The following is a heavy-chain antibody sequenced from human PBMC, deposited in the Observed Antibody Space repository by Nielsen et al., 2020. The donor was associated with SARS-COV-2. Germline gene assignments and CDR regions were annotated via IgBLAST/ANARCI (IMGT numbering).Heavy chain of an antibody. Sequence: GGSLRLSCAASGFTFDDYAMHWVRQAPGKGLEWVSGISWNSGSIGYADSVKGRFTISRDNAKNSLYLQMNSLRAEDTAVYYCARSSGLINYFDYWGQGTLVTVSS. D-gene: IGHD3-10*01. J-gene: IGHJ4*02. V-gene: IGHV3-9*01. CDR2: ISWNSGSI. CDR1: GFTFDDYA. CDR3: ARSSGLINYFDY.